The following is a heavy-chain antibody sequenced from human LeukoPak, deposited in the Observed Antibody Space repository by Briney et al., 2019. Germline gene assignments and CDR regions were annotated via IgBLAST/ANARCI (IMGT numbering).Heavy chain of an antibody. D-gene: IGHD3-9*01. Sequence: ASVKVSCKASGYTFTGYYMHWVRQAPGQRLEWMGWINAGNGNTKYSQEFQGRVTITRDTSASTAYMELSSLRSEDMAVYYCARGYLTVDAFDIWGQGTMVTVSS. CDR1: GYTFTGYY. CDR2: INAGNGNT. CDR3: ARGYLTVDAFDI. V-gene: IGHV1-3*03. J-gene: IGHJ3*02.